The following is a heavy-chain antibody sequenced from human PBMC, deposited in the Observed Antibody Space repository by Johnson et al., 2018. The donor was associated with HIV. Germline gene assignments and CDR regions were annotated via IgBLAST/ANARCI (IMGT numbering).Heavy chain of an antibody. CDR2: ISGSGGST. D-gene: IGHD4-17*01. J-gene: IGHJ3*02. CDR3: AKDRMYDYGDYGGAFDI. CDR1: GFTFSSYA. V-gene: IGHV3-23*04. Sequence: EVQLVESGGGVVQPGRSLRLSCAASGFTFSSYAMSWVREAPGKGLEWVSAISGSGGSTYYADSVKGRFTISRDNSKNTLYLQMNSLRAEDTAVYYCAKDRMYDYGDYGGAFDIWGQGTMVTVSS.